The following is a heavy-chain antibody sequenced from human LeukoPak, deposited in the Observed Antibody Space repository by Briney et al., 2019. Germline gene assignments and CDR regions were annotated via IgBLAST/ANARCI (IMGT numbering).Heavy chain of an antibody. J-gene: IGHJ4*02. CDR3: ASTYYYDSSGYLFDY. CDR1: GGTFSSYA. CDR2: IIPILGIA. D-gene: IGHD3-22*01. Sequence: SVKVSCKASGGTFSSYAISWVRQAPGQGLEWMGRIIPILGIANYAQKFQGRVTITADKSTSTAYMELSSLRSEDTAVYYCASTYYYDSSGYLFDYRGQGTLVTVSS. V-gene: IGHV1-69*04.